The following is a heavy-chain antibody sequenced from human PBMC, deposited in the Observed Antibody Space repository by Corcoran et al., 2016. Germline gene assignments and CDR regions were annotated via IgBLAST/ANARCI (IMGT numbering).Heavy chain of an antibody. CDR1: GGSISSSSYY. CDR2: IYYSGST. J-gene: IGHJ5*02. V-gene: IGHV4-39*01. CDR3: ASPRGPAASGFDP. D-gene: IGHD2-2*01. Sequence: QLQLQESGPGLVKPSETLSLTCTVSGGSISSSSYYWGWIRQPPGKGLEWIGSIYYSGSTYYNPSLKSRVTISVDTSKNQFSLKLSSVTAADTAGYYCASPRGPAASGFDPWGQGTLVTVSS.